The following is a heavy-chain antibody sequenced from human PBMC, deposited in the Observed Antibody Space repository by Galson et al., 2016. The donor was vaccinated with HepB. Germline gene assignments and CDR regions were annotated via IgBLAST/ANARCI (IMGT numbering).Heavy chain of an antibody. D-gene: IGHD3-22*01. V-gene: IGHV3-23*01. J-gene: IGHJ5*02. CDR3: AKKYDISGYHALNFDP. CDR2: ITGSSDTI. CDR1: GFTFSSYV. Sequence: SLRLSCAASGFTFSSYVMTWVRQAPGKGLEWVSGITGSSDTIYYADSVKGRFAISRDNSKNTLYLQMNSLRAEDTARYYCAKKYDISGYHALNFDPWGQGTLVTVSS.